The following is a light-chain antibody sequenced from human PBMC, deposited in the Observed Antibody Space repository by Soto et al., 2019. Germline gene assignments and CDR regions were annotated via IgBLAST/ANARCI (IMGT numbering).Light chain of an antibody. CDR3: QRSSSTPRT. V-gene: IGKV1-39*01. J-gene: IGKJ1*01. CDR2: AAS. Sequence: DSPMTQSPSSLSSSVGDSVTITCRASQSLSSYLNWYQQTPGKAPHLLIYAASSLQSGVPSRFSGSGSGTDFTRPISSLQPEDFGTYYCQRSSSTPRTFGQGTKVEI. CDR1: QSLSSY.